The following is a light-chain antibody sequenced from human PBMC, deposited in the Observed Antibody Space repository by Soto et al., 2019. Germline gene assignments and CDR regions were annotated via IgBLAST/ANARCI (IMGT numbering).Light chain of an antibody. CDR2: EDN. Sequence: NFMLTQPHSVSESPGKTVTISCTRSSGSIASNYVQWYQQRPGSAPTTVIYEDNQRPSGVPDRFSGSIDSSSNSASLTISGLKTEDEADYYCQSYDSSNPCLGTGTKLTVL. CDR1: SGSIASNY. CDR3: QSYDSSNPC. V-gene: IGLV6-57*04. J-gene: IGLJ1*01.